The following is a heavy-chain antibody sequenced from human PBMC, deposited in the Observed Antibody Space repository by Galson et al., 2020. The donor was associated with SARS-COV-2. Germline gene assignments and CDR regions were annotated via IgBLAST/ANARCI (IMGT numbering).Heavy chain of an antibody. D-gene: IGHD4-4*01. J-gene: IGHJ6*04. CDR2: INPSGGST. CDR3: ARDPTVTTHLGDYIYYYYGMDV. Sequence: ASVKVSCKASGYTFTSYYMHWVRQAPGQGLEWMGIINPSGGSTSYAQKFQGRVTMTRDTSTSTVYMELSSLRSEDTAVYYCARDPTVTTHLGDYIYYYYGMDVWGKGTTVTVSS. V-gene: IGHV1-46*01. CDR1: GYTFTSYY.